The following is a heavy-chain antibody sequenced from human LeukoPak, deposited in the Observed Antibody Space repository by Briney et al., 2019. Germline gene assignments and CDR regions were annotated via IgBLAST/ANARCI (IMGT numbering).Heavy chain of an antibody. CDR3: ARDPHYSNYVQLYYYYYGMDV. D-gene: IGHD4-11*01. Sequence: SETLSLTCAVSGDSVSSSNYYWSWIRQPPGKGLEWIGYIYYGGNTNYNPSLQSRVTISVDTSKSQFSLKLSSVTAADTAVYYCARDPHYSNYVQLYYYYYGMDVWGQGTTVTVSS. V-gene: IGHV4-61*01. CDR1: GDSVSSSNYY. J-gene: IGHJ6*02. CDR2: IYYGGNT.